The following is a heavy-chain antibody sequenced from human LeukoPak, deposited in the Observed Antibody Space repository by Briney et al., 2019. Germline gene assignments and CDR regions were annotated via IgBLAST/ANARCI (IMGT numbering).Heavy chain of an antibody. V-gene: IGHV3-23*01. CDR2: INGRGSET. CDR3: AKDFHISY. Sequence: GGSLRLSCAASGFPFGSSAMTWVRQAPGKGLEWVSFINGRGSETYYGGSVKGRFTISRDNSKNTVSLQMNSLRAEDTAIYYCAKDFHISYWGQGTLVTVSS. CDR1: GFPFGSSA. D-gene: IGHD3-10*01. J-gene: IGHJ4*01.